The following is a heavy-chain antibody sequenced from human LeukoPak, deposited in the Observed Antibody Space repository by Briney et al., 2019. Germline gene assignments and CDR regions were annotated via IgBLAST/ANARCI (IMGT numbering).Heavy chain of an antibody. V-gene: IGHV3-23*01. CDR1: GFTFSNYA. D-gene: IGHD1-26*01. CDR3: AKGDSGGSYSFDY. Sequence: GGSLRLSCAASGFTFSNYAMNWVRQAPGKGLEWVPSTTAGGVSTYYADSVRGRFTISRDNSKNTLYLQMNSLRAEDTAIYYCAKGDSGGSYSFDYWGQGTLVTVSS. J-gene: IGHJ4*02. CDR2: TTAGGVST.